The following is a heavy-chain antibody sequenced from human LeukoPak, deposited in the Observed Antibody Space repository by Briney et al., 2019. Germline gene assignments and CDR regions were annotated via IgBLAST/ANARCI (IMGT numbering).Heavy chain of an antibody. CDR3: ARGVAFYFGSGSPNY. D-gene: IGHD3-10*01. Sequence: SETLSLTCTVSGGSISSSSYYWGWIRQPPGKGLEWIGSIYYSGSTYYSPSLKSRAIISVDPSKNLFSLRLTSVTAADTAVYYCARGVAFYFGSGSPNYWGQGTLVTVS. J-gene: IGHJ4*02. V-gene: IGHV4-39*07. CDR2: IYYSGST. CDR1: GGSISSSSYY.